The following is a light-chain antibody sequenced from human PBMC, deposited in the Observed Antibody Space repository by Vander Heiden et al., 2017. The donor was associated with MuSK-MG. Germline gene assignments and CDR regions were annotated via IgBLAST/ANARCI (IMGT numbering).Light chain of an antibody. J-gene: IGLJ2*01. Sequence: QSALTQPASVSGSPAQSITISCTGTSSDVGGYNYVPWYQQHPGKAPKIMIYDVSSRPSGVSNRFSGSKSGNTAALTISGLQAEDEADYYCSSYTSSNTVVFGGGTKLTVL. CDR2: DVS. V-gene: IGLV2-14*03. CDR3: SSYTSSNTVV. CDR1: SSDVGGYNY.